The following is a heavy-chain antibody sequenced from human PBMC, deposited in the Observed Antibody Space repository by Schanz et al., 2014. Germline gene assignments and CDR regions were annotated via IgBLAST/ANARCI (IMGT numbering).Heavy chain of an antibody. CDR3: ARVTTGYDS. V-gene: IGHV1-2*02. Sequence: QVQLVQSGAEVKKPGASVKVSYKASGYTFTVYYMHWVRQAPGQGLEWLGWINPNSGATSSAQKFQGRVTMTRDTSSSTVYMQLSSLTSDDTAIYYCARVTTGYDSWGQGTLVTVSS. CDR2: INPNSGAT. CDR1: GYTFTVYY. D-gene: IGHD5-12*01. J-gene: IGHJ4*02.